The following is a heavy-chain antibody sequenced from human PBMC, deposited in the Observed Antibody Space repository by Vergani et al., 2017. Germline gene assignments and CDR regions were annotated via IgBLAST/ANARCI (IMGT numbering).Heavy chain of an antibody. V-gene: IGHV3-30*04. D-gene: IGHD3-3*01. CDR1: GFTFISYA. CDR3: ARDSVLRCLECLHHAFDI. CDR2: ISYDGSNK. J-gene: IGHJ3*02. Sequence: QVQLVESGGGVFQPGRSLRLSCAAFGFTFISYAMHCVRQAPGKGLAGLAVISYDGSNKYYADSVKGGFTSSRDNSKNTLYLQMNSLRAEDTAVYYCARDSVLRCLECLHHAFDIWGQGTMVTVSS.